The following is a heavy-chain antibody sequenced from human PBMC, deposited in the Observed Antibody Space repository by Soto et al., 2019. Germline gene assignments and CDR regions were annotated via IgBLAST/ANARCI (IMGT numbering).Heavy chain of an antibody. CDR2: IYYSGST. J-gene: IGHJ4*02. V-gene: IGHV4-59*08. CDR1: GGSINSYY. Sequence: QVQLQESGPGLVKPSETLSLTCTVSGGSINSYYWSWIRQPPGKGLEWIGYIYYSGSTNYNPSLKGRRTISVETSNNQYSLKPPSVTAANTAVYYCASQGYWGQGTLVTVSS. CDR3: ASQGY.